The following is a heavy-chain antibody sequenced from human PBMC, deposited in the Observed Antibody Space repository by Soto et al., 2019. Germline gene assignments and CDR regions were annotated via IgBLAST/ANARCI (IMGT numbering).Heavy chain of an antibody. V-gene: IGHV4-30-2*01. CDR2: IYHSGST. CDR3: ASRFVDSATGYFDR. J-gene: IGHJ4*02. D-gene: IGHD5-12*01. Sequence: QLQLQESGSGLLRPSQTLSLTCLVSGGSIINANYSWTWIRQPPGKALEWIGYIYHSGSTYYNPSLRSRVTLSVDRSKNQFSLNMKSMTAADTAVYYCASRFVDSATGYFDRWGQGTLVTVSS. CDR1: GGSIINANYS.